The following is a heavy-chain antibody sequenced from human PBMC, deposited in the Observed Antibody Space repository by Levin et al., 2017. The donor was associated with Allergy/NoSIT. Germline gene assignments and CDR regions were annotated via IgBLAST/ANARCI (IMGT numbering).Heavy chain of an antibody. CDR3: AREALRGYYYYGSGNPGGYFDY. CDR2: INPNSGGT. J-gene: IGHJ4*02. CDR1: GYTFTGYY. Sequence: GESLKISCKASGYTFTGYYMHWVRQAPGQGLEWMGWINPNSGGTNYAQKFQGRVTMTRDTSISTAYMELSRLRSDDTAVYYCAREALRGYYYYGSGNPGGYFDYWGQGTLVTVSS. D-gene: IGHD3-10*01. V-gene: IGHV1-2*02.